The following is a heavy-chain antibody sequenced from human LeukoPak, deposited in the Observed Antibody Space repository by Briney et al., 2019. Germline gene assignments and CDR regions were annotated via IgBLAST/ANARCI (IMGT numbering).Heavy chain of an antibody. Sequence: ASVKVSCKASGGTFSSYAISRVRQAPGQGLEWIGRIIPIFGTANYAQKFQGRVTITADKSTSTAYMELSSLRSEDTAVYYCARDQEYSGSPAPFDYWGQGTLVTVYS. V-gene: IGHV1-69*06. D-gene: IGHD1-26*01. CDR2: IIPIFGTA. J-gene: IGHJ4*02. CDR3: ARDQEYSGSPAPFDY. CDR1: GGTFSSYA.